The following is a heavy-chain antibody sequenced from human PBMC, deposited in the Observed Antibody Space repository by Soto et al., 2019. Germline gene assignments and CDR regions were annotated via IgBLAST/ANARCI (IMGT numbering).Heavy chain of an antibody. J-gene: IGHJ3*01. CDR1: GFTFSSYS. CDR2: ISSGSSTI. D-gene: IGHD6-19*01. V-gene: IGHV3-48*01. CDR3: AKTHSSGRGAFDV. Sequence: GGSLRLSCAASGFTFSSYSMNWVRQAPGKGLEWVSYISSGSSTIYYADSVKGRFTISRDNAQNSLYLQMNSLRAEDTAVYYCAKTHSSGRGAFDVWGQGTMVTVSS.